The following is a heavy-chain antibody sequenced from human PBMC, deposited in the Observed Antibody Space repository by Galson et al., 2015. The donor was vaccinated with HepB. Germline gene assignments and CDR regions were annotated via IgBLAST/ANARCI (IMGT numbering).Heavy chain of an antibody. CDR3: AKDIDGGNHYYYYMDV. V-gene: IGHV3-9*01. D-gene: IGHD4-23*01. CDR1: GFTFDDYA. CDR2: ISWNSGSI. Sequence: SLRLACAASGFTFDDYAMHWVRHAPGKGLEWVSGISWNSGSIGYADSVEGRFTISRDNAKNYLYLQMNSLRAEDTALYYCAKDIDGGNHYYYYMDVWGKGTTVTVSS. J-gene: IGHJ6*03.